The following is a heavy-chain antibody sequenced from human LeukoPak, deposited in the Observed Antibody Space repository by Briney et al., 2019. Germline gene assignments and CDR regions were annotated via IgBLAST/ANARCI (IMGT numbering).Heavy chain of an antibody. J-gene: IGHJ4*02. V-gene: IGHV1-2*02. CDR1: GYIFTDYY. Sequence: GASVKVSCKASGYIFTDYYMHWVRQAPGQGLEWMGWINPKSDGTKYAQNFQGRVTMTRDTSISTAYMELSRLRSDDTAVYYCARGGHYYDSSGSIDYWGQGTLVTVSS. D-gene: IGHD3-22*01. CDR3: ARGGHYYDSSGSIDY. CDR2: INPKSDGT.